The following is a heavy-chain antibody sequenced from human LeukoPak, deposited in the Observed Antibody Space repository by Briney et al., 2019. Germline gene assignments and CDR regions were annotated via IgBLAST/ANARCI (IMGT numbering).Heavy chain of an antibody. V-gene: IGHV3-7*01. CDR3: ARDSFSGGFDY. CDR1: GFTFSRYW. CDR2: IKEDGSEK. Sequence: GGSLRLSCAASGFTFSRYWMSWVRQAPGKGLEWMTNIKEDGSEKYYVDSVKGRFTISRDNAKNSLYLQMSSLRAEDTAVYYCARDSFSGGFDYWGQGSLVTVSS. D-gene: IGHD3-16*01. J-gene: IGHJ4*02.